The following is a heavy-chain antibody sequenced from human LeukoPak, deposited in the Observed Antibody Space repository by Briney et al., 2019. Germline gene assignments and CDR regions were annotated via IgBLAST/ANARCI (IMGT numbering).Heavy chain of an antibody. Sequence: SETLSLTCAVYGGSFSGYYWSWIRQPPGKGLEWIGEINHSGSTNYNPSLKSRVTTSVDTSKNQFSLKLSSVTAADTAVYYCARGGPYDYWGQGTLVTVSS. V-gene: IGHV4-34*01. CDR2: INHSGST. CDR3: ARGGPYDY. CDR1: GGSFSGYY. J-gene: IGHJ4*02.